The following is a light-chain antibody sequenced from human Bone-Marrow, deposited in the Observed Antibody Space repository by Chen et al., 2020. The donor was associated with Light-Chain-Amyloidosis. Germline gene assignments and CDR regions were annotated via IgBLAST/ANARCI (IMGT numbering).Light chain of an antibody. V-gene: IGKV1-8*01. CDR3: QQYYSYPYT. Sequence: ALRMTHSPYSLSAPTGDRVTITCRASQGISSYLAWYQQKPGKAPKLLIYAASTLQSGVPSRFSGSGSGTDFTLTISCLQSEDFATYYCQQYYSYPYTFGQGTKLEIK. CDR2: AAS. J-gene: IGKJ2*01. CDR1: QGISSY.